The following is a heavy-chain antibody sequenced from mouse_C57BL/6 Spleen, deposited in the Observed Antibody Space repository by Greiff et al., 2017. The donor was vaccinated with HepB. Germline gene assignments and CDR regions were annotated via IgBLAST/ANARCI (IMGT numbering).Heavy chain of an antibody. CDR3: ARDLDY. J-gene: IGHJ2*01. CDR1: GYAFSSSW. Sequence: QVQLQQSGPELVKPGASVKISCKASGYAFSSSWMNWVKQRPGKGLEWIGRIYPGDGDTNYNEKFKGKATLTADKSSSTAYIQLSSLTSEDSAVYCCARDLDYWGQGTTLTVSS. V-gene: IGHV1-82*01. CDR2: IYPGDGDT.